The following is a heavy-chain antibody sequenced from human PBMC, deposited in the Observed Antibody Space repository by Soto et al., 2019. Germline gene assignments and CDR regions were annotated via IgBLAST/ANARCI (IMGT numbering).Heavy chain of an antibody. CDR3: AKSFSSNWYDYFDY. CDR2: ISGSGATT. CDR1: GIAFIADA. V-gene: IGHV3-23*01. Sequence: GGSLRLSCAASGIAFIADAMSWVRQAPGKGLEWVSAISGSGATTYYADSVKGRFTISRDKSKNTPYLQMNSLRAEDTALYYCAKSFSSNWYDYFDYWGQGTLVTVSS. D-gene: IGHD6-13*01. J-gene: IGHJ4*02.